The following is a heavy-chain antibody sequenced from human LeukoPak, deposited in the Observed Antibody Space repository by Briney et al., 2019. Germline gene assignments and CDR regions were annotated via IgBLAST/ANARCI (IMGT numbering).Heavy chain of an antibody. Sequence: SETLSLTCTVSGSSISSGSYYWSWIRQPAGKGLEWIGRIYTSGSTNYNPSLKSRVTISVDTSKNQFSLKLSSVTAADTAVYYRAREPTTVPRLYYYYGMDVWGQGTTVTVSS. CDR3: AREPTTVPRLYYYYGMDV. CDR1: GSSISSGSYY. CDR2: IYTSGST. V-gene: IGHV4-61*02. D-gene: IGHD4-17*01. J-gene: IGHJ6*02.